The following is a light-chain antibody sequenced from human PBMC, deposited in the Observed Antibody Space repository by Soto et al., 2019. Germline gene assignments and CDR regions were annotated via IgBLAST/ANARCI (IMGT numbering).Light chain of an antibody. V-gene: IGLV2-14*01. CDR1: SSDVGGYDY. CDR3: SAYTTTSTLI. Sequence: QSALTQPASVSGSPGRSVTISCTGTSSDVGGYDYVSWYQQHPGTAPKLMLYEVNNRPSGVSNRFSGSKSGNTASLIISGLQTEDEADYYCSAYTTTSTLIFGTGTKVTVL. CDR2: EVN. J-gene: IGLJ1*01.